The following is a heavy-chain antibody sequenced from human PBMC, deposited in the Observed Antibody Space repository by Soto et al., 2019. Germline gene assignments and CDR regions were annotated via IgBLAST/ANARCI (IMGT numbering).Heavy chain of an antibody. Sequence: QVHLQESGPGLVKPSEALSLTCTVSGGSINNHYWSLIRQPPGRGLEWIAYIYYTGSTNYNPSLKRRVTMSADTSNKPFSLNLTSLTSAETTIYYCSRANSYSQYWGQGPLVTVSS. CDR3: SRANSYSQY. CDR2: IYYTGST. V-gene: IGHV4-59*11. CDR1: GGSINNHY. J-gene: IGHJ4*02. D-gene: IGHD7-27*01.